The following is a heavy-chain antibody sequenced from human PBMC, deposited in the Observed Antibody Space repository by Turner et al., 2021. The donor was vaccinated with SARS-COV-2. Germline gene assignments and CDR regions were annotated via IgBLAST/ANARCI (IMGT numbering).Heavy chain of an antibody. D-gene: IGHD5-18*01. CDR2: IYYSGST. CDR1: GGSISSSSYY. CDR3: ASTVWLRGAFDI. Sequence: QLQLQESGPGLVKPSETLSLTCTVSGGSISSSSYYWGWIRQPPGKGLEWIGSIYYSGSTYYNPSLKSRVTTSVDTSKNQFSLKMSSVTAADTAVYYCASTVWLRGAFDIWGQGTMVTASS. V-gene: IGHV4-39*01. J-gene: IGHJ3*02.